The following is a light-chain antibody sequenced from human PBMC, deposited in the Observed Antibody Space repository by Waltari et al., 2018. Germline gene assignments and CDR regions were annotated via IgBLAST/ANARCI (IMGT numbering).Light chain of an antibody. CDR3: QRYPAAPYT. V-gene: IGKV1-27*01. Sequence: DIQMTQSPSSLSASVGDTVTITCRASQGVASYLALYQQKPGQPPKVLVYGASILQSGVPGRFRGSGSGTDFSLTINGLQAEDVATYYCQRYPAAPYTFGQGTKVEIK. J-gene: IGKJ2*01. CDR2: GAS. CDR1: QGVASY.